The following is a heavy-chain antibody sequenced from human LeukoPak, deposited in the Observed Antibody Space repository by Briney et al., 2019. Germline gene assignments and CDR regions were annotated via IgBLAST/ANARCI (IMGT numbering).Heavy chain of an antibody. V-gene: IGHV4-38-2*01. CDR3: ARVNRDYGDYVDY. CDR1: GYSISSGYY. Sequence: SETLSLTCAVSGYSISSGYYWGWIRQPPGKGPEWIGSIYHSGSTYYNPSLKSRVTISVDTSKNQFSLKLSSVTAADTAVYYCARVNRDYGDYVDYWGQGTLVTVSS. CDR2: IYHSGST. D-gene: IGHD4-17*01. J-gene: IGHJ4*02.